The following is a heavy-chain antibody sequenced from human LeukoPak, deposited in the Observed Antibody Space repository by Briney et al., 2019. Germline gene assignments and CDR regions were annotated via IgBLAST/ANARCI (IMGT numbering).Heavy chain of an antibody. V-gene: IGHV4-4*07. J-gene: IGHJ4*02. Sequence: SETLSLTCTVSGGSISGYFWTWIRQPAGKELEWIGRVYTSGTTNYNPSLESRVTISLDTFNNQFSLRVTSVTAADTAIYYCARGTEKTRISGYYSFDHWGRGLLVTVSS. CDR3: ARGTEKTRISGYYSFDH. CDR1: GGSISGYF. D-gene: IGHD5-12*01. CDR2: VYTSGTT.